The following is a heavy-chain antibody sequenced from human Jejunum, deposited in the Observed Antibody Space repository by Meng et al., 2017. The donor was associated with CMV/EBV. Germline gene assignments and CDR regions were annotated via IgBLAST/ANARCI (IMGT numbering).Heavy chain of an antibody. CDR3: ARDLGSTARGLATLY. CDR1: GGSIGSTSNY. J-gene: IGHJ4*02. D-gene: IGHD5-18*01. CDR2: IYYTGST. Sequence: QGQPQESGPRLVKPSETLSLTCTVSGGSIGSTSNYWGWIRQPPGKGLEWIGSIYYTGSTYYNPSLKSRVTISVDTSKNQFSLKLSSVTAADTAVYYCARDLGSTARGLATLYWGQGTLVTVSS. V-gene: IGHV4-39*07.